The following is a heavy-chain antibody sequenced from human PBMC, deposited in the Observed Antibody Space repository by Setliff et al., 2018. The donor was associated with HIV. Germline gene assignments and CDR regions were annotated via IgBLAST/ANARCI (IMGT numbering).Heavy chain of an antibody. CDR1: GYTLTDYY. Sequence: ASVKVSCKASGYTLTDYYMHWVRQAPGQGLEWMGWINPKSGGTNSALKFQGRVTMTRDTSISTAYMELSRLRSDDTAVYYCARDGGGPGDYYYYYMDVWAKGTTVTVSS. D-gene: IGHD3-16*01. V-gene: IGHV1-2*02. CDR3: ARDGGGPGDYYYYYMDV. CDR2: INPKSGGT. J-gene: IGHJ6*03.